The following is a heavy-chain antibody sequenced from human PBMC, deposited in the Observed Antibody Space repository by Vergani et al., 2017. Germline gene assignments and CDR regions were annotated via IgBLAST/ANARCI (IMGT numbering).Heavy chain of an antibody. Sequence: EKQLVQSGSETNNPGESLKISCQAFGYIFSNFWIGWVRQRPGRGLEWMGFIYPGDSEVKSNPTFRGQVIFSVDTSVNTAYLQWGSLQASDTATYFCASGGHGSENGGALQLWGQGTNIAVSS. CDR2: IYPGDSEV. D-gene: IGHD3-10*01. CDR1: GYIFSNFW. J-gene: IGHJ3*01. V-gene: IGHV5-51*01. CDR3: ASGGHGSENGGALQL.